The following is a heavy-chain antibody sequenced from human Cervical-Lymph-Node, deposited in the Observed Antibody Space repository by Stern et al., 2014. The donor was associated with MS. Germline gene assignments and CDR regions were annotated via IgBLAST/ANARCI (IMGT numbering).Heavy chain of an antibody. Sequence: VQLVESGAEVKKPGESLKISCKGSGYSFTSYWIGWVRPLPGTGLERMGILYTGDSDNRYSPSFQGRVTISADKSISTAYLQWSSLKASDTAMYYCATLGQQLVPFDYWGQGTLVTVSS. J-gene: IGHJ4*02. CDR3: ATLGQQLVPFDY. CDR2: LYTGDSDN. CDR1: GYSFTSYW. D-gene: IGHD6-13*01. V-gene: IGHV5-51*01.